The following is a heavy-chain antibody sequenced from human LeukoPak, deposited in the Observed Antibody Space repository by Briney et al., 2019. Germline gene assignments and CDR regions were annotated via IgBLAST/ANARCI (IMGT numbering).Heavy chain of an antibody. V-gene: IGHV3-74*01. D-gene: IGHD6-19*01. CDR2: IKSDGTIT. CDR3: ARGNSGSNFDS. Sequence: GGSLRLSCAACGFTLNTYWTHWVRQAPGKGVVWVSRIKSDGTITSYADPEKRRFTIPRDNAKNTLYLQMNSLRAEDTAVYYCARGNSGSNFDSWGQGSLVTVSS. J-gene: IGHJ4*02. CDR1: GFTLNTYW.